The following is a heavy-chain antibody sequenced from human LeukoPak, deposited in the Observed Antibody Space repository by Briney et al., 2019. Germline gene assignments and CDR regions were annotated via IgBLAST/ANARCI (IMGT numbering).Heavy chain of an antibody. CDR2: MNPNSGST. CDR3: ARVIRGAPTNWFDP. Sequence: ASVKVSCKASGYTFTSYDINWVRQATGQGLEWMGWMNPNSGSTGYAQKLQGRVTMTRNTSISTAYMELSSLRSEDTAVYYCARVIRGAPTNWFDPWGQGTLVTVSS. J-gene: IGHJ5*02. V-gene: IGHV1-8*01. CDR1: GYTFTSYD. D-gene: IGHD1-26*01.